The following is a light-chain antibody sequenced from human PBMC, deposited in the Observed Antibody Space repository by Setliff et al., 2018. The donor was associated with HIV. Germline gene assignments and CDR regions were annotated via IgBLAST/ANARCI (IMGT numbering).Light chain of an antibody. CDR2: EVS. J-gene: IGLJ1*01. CDR1: NNDIGGYDY. V-gene: IGLV2-14*01. Sequence: QSVLTQPASVSGSPGQSITISCTGTNNDIGGYDYVYWYQQQPGKAPKLMIYEVSGRPSGVSYRFSGSKSGTTASLTISGLQTEDEADYFCSSYTSSGTLFVFGTGTKVTVL. CDR3: SSYTSSGTLFV.